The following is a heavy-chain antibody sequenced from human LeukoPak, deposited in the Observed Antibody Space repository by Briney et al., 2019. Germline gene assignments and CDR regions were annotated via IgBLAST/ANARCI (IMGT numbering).Heavy chain of an antibody. D-gene: IGHD3-10*01. CDR1: GGSISSSSYY. CDR2: IYYSGST. V-gene: IGHV4-39*07. CDR3: ARTSYGSGSLGHAFDI. J-gene: IGHJ3*02. Sequence: TSETLSLTCTVSGGSISSSSYYWGWIRQPPGKGLEWIGSIYYSGSTYYNPSLKSRVTISVDTSKNQFSLKLSSVTAADTAVYYCARTSYGSGSLGHAFDIWGQGTMVTVSS.